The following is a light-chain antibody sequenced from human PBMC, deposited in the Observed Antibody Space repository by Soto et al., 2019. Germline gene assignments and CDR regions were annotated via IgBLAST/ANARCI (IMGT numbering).Light chain of an antibody. Sequence: QSVLTKPASASGSPGESVTISCTGTSSDVGGYNYVSWYQQHPGKAPKLMIYEVSKRPSGVPDRFSGSKSSNTASLTVSGLQAEDEADYYCSSYAGSNNFVFGTGTKVTVL. J-gene: IGLJ1*01. CDR2: EVS. V-gene: IGLV2-8*01. CDR1: SSDVGGYNY. CDR3: SSYAGSNNFV.